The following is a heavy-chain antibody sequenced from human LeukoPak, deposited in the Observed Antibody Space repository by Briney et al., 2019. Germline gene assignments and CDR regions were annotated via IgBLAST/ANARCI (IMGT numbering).Heavy chain of an antibody. J-gene: IGHJ4*02. D-gene: IGHD5-24*01. CDR1: GGTFSSYA. Sequence: SVKVSCKASGGTFSSYAISWVRQAPGQGLEWMGGIIPIFGTANYAQKFQGRVTITTDESTSTAYMELSSLRPEDTAVYYCARGRWLQPWGYFDYWGQGTLVTVSS. CDR2: IIPIFGTA. V-gene: IGHV1-69*05. CDR3: ARGRWLQPWGYFDY.